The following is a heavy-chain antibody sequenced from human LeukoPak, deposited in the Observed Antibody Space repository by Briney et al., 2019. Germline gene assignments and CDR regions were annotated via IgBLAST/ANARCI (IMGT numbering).Heavy chain of an antibody. CDR3: ARVVQLERRVDY. J-gene: IGHJ4*02. Sequence: GGSPRLSCAASGFTFSSYSMNWVRQAPGKGLEWVSSISSSSSYIYYADSVKGRFTISRDNAKNSLYLQMNSLRAEDTAVYYCARVVQLERRVDYWGQGTLVTVSS. CDR1: GFTFSSYS. CDR2: ISSSSSYI. D-gene: IGHD1-1*01. V-gene: IGHV3-21*01.